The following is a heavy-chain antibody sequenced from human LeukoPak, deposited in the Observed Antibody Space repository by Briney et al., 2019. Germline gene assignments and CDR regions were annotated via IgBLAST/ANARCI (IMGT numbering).Heavy chain of an antibody. CDR1: GFTFSSYS. Sequence: GGTLRLSCAASGFTFSSYSMNWVRQAPGKGLEWLSYISSSSDVIYYADSVKGRFTFSRDNARNSLYLQLNSLIVDDTAIYYCARGIDYWGQGTLVTVSS. CDR3: ARGIDY. V-gene: IGHV3-48*01. CDR2: ISSSSDVI. J-gene: IGHJ4*02.